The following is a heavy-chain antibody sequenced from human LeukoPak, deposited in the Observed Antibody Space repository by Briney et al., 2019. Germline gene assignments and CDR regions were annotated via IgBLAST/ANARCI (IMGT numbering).Heavy chain of an antibody. CDR1: GYTFTSYW. D-gene: IGHD5-18*01. CDR2: IYPGDSDT. J-gene: IGHJ4*02. V-gene: IGHV5-51*01. CDR3: ARHGEDNYGYAY. Sequence: GESLKISCKGSGYTFTSYWIGWVRQMPGTGLEWMGTIYPGDSDTRYSPSSEGQVTISADKSISTAYLQWSSLKASDTAMYYCARHGEDNYGYAYWGQGTLVTVSS.